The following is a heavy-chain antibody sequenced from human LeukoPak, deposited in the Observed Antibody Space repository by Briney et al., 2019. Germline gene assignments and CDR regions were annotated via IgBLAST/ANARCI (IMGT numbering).Heavy chain of an antibody. D-gene: IGHD3-10*01. CDR1: GFTFSSYS. J-gene: IGHJ5*02. V-gene: IGHV3-21*01. CDR3: ARHLVRGVNVQWFDP. CDR2: ISSSSSYI. Sequence: GGSLRLSCAASGFTFSSYSMNWVRQAPGKGLEWVSSISSSSSYIYYADSVKGRFTIPREHAKNSLYLQMNSLSAEDTAVYYCARHLVRGVNVQWFDPWREGTLVTVST.